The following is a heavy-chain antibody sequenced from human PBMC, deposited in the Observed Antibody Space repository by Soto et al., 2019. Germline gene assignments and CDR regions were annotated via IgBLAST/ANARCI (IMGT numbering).Heavy chain of an antibody. CDR2: IDPNSGIT. CDR3: ARGTGHTGQTLES. D-gene: IGHD1-1*01. J-gene: IGHJ5*02. V-gene: IGHV1-2*02. Sequence: ASVKVSCKASGYTFTGHYMHWGRQAPGQGLAWMGWIDPNSGITNYAQKFQGRVTMTRDTSITTAYLEVHSLTSDDTAVYYCARGTGHTGQTLESWGQGTPVTVSS. CDR1: GYTFTGHY.